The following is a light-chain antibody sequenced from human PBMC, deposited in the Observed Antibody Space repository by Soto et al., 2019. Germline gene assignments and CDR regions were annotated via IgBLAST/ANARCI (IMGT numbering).Light chain of an antibody. CDR2: DVN. V-gene: IGLV2-14*03. CDR1: SSDVGGYNF. CDR3: WSYTRRSTHV. J-gene: IGLJ1*01. Sequence: QSALTQPASVSGSPGQSITISCTGTSSDVGGYNFVSWYQQHPVKVPKLMIFDVNRRPSGVSDRFSGSKSGNTASLTISGLQAEDEGDYYCWSYTRRSTHVFGSGTKLTVL.